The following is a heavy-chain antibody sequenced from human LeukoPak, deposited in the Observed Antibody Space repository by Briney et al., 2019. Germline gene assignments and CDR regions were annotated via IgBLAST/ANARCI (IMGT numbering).Heavy chain of an antibody. CDR1: GYSFTSYW. CDR3: ARRLAAAGLSDYYFDY. V-gene: IGHV5-51*01. CDR2: IYPGDSDT. Sequence: GESLKISCKGSGYSFTSYWIGWVRQMPGKGLEWMGIIYPGDSDTRYSLSFQGQVTISADKSISTAYLQWSSLKASDTAMYYCARRLAAAGLSDYYFDYWGQGTLVTVSS. J-gene: IGHJ4*02. D-gene: IGHD6-13*01.